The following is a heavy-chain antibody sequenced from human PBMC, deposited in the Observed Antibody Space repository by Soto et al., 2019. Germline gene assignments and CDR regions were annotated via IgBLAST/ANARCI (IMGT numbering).Heavy chain of an antibody. J-gene: IGHJ4*02. CDR3: AKDHPSLRFDY. CDR2: ISGSGGGT. D-gene: IGHD2-8*01. V-gene: IGHV3-23*01. CDR1: GFTFSSYA. Sequence: GGSLRLSCAASGFTFSSYAMNWVRQAPGKGLEWVSAISGSGGGTYYADSVKGRFTISRDNSKNTLHLQMNSLRAEDTAVYYCAKDHPSLRFDYWGQRTLVTVSS.